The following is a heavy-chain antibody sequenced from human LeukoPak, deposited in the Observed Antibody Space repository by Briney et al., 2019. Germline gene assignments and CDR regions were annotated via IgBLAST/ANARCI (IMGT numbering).Heavy chain of an antibody. CDR2: IYYSGST. CDR3: ARVYCSSTSCYIGYFDY. J-gene: IGHJ4*02. D-gene: IGHD2-2*02. Sequence: KPSETLSLTCTVSGGSISSYYWSWIRQPPGKGLEWIGYIYYSGSTNYNPSLKSRVTISVDTSKSQFSLKLSSVTAADTAVYYCARVYCSSTSCYIGYFDYWGQGTLVTVSS. CDR1: GGSISSYY. V-gene: IGHV4-59*01.